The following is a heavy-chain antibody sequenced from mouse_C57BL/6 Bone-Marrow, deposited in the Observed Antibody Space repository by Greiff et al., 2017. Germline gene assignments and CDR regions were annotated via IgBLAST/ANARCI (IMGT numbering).Heavy chain of an antibody. V-gene: IGHV5-6*02. D-gene: IGHD2-3*01. J-gene: IGHJ3*01. CDR3: ASRRDDGYWAPFAY. CDR2: ISSGGSYT. CDR1: GFTFSSYG. Sequence: EVNVVESGGDLVKPGGSLKLSCAASGFTFSSYGMSWVRQTPDKRLEWVATISSGGSYTYYPDSVKGRFTISRDNAKNTLYLQMSSLKSEDTAMYYCASRRDDGYWAPFAYWGQGTLVTVSP.